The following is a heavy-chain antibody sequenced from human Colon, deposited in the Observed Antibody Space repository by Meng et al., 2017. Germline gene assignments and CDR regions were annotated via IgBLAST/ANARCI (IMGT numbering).Heavy chain of an antibody. CDR1: GYTFTNYG. V-gene: IGHV1-18*01. D-gene: IGHD4-17*01. CDR3: ARDNPGDYVWDY. CDR2: ISTYDDNT. J-gene: IGHJ4*02. Sequence: QVQLVQTETEVKNHGASVKGSCKASGYTFTNYGISWMRQAPGQGLEWMGWISTYDDNTNYVEKFRGRVTMTTDTSTNTAYMELRSLRSDDTAVYYCARDNPGDYVWDYWGQGTLVTVSS.